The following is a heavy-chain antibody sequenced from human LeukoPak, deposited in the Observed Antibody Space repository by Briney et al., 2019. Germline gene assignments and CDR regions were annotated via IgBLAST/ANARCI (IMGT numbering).Heavy chain of an antibody. D-gene: IGHD4-23*01. CDR2: IRSDGRAT. Sequence: GGSLRLSCAASGFTFRSFGMHWVRQAPSKGLEWVSFIRSDGRATDYADSVKGRLTISRDNSRNTLYVQMNSLRDEDTAIYYCAKDRDGGNFYFDYWGQGILVTVSS. J-gene: IGHJ4*02. CDR1: GFTFRSFG. CDR3: AKDRDGGNFYFDY. V-gene: IGHV3-30*02.